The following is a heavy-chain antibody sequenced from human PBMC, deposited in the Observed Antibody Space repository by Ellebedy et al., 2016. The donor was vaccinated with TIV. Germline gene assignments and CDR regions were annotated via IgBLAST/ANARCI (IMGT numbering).Heavy chain of an antibody. CDR2: INPDGSAE. CDR1: GFIISGDW. CDR3: VTWGQSYGR. Sequence: PGGSLRLSCAASGFIISGDWMSWVRQAPGKGLEWVAHINPDGSAEYYVDSVKGRFTISRDNAKRSLFLQMNSLRVDDTAVYYYVTWGQSYGRWGQGSLVNISS. J-gene: IGHJ4*02. V-gene: IGHV3-7*03. D-gene: IGHD3-16*01.